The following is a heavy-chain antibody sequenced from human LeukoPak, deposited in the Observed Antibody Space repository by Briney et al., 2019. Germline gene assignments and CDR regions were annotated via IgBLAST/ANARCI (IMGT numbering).Heavy chain of an antibody. CDR3: ARDGIVVVPAAIYYYYGMDV. Sequence: PSETLSHTCAVSGYSISSGYYWGWIRQPPGKGLEWIGSIYHSGSTYYNPSLKSRVTISVDTSKNQFSLKLSSVTAADKAVYYCARDGIVVVPAAIYYYYGMDVWGKGTTVTVSS. CDR2: IYHSGST. J-gene: IGHJ6*04. D-gene: IGHD2-2*01. V-gene: IGHV4-38-2*02. CDR1: GYSISSGYY.